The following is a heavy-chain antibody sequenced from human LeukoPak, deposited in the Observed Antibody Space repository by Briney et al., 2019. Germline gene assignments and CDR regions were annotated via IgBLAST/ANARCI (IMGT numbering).Heavy chain of an antibody. J-gene: IGHJ5*02. D-gene: IGHD2-15*01. Sequence: GSGPTLVNPTQTLTLTCTVSGFSLSTSGVSVGWIRQPPGKALEWLALISWNDDKRYSPSLRRRLTITKDTSKNQVVLTMTNMDPVDTATYYCTHTGGGSHLWGQGTLVTVSS. V-gene: IGHV2-5*01. CDR1: GFSLSTSGVS. CDR3: THTGGGSHL. CDR2: ISWNDDK.